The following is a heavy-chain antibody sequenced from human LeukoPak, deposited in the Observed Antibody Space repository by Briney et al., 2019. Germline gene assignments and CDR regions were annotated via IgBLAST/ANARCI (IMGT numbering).Heavy chain of an antibody. V-gene: IGHV4-59*01. J-gene: IGHJ4*02. Sequence: SETLSLTCTVPGGSISSYHWSWLPQPPGKGLEGIGYIYYSGSTNYNHTLKSRGTISVDTSKNQFSLKLSSVTAADTAVCYCARCIQYCSGGSCYRLFDYWGQGTLVTVSS. CDR1: GGSISSYH. CDR2: IYYSGST. D-gene: IGHD2-15*01. CDR3: ARCIQYCSGGSCYRLFDY.